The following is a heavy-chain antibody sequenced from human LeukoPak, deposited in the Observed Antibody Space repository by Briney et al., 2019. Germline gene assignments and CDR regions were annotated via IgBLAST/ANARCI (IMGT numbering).Heavy chain of an antibody. Sequence: GGSLRLSCAASGFTFSSHWMHWVRQEPGKGLEWVSAISGSGGSTYYADSVKGRFTISRDNSKNTLYLQMNSLRAEDTAVYYCAKVELPYYYYGMDVWGQGTTVTVSS. J-gene: IGHJ6*02. CDR2: ISGSGGST. CDR3: AKVELPYYYYGMDV. V-gene: IGHV3-23*01. D-gene: IGHD1-7*01. CDR1: GFTFSSHW.